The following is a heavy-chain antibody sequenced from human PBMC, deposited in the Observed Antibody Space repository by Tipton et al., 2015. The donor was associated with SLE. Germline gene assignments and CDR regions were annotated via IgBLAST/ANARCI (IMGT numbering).Heavy chain of an antibody. CDR1: GASVSNYY. CDR2: IHYSGST. CDR3: VRSYQGMD. Sequence: TLSLTCTVSGASVSNYYWSWIRQPPGKGLDWIGYIHYSGSTDYNPSLKSRVSISADTSKSQFSLKLNSVTAADTAVYYCVRSYQGMDWGQGTLVTVSS. D-gene: IGHD2-2*01. V-gene: IGHV4-59*02. J-gene: IGHJ4*02.